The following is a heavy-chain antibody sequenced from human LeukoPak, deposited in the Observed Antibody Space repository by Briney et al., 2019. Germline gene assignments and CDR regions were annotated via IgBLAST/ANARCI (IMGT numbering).Heavy chain of an antibody. CDR2: IYYSGST. V-gene: IGHV4-59*01. CDR1: GGSISSYY. J-gene: IGHJ5*02. CDR3: ARAHLTGYYKGNNWFDP. Sequence: SETLSLTCTVSGGSISSYYWSWIRQPPGKGLEWIGYIYYSGSTNYNPSLKSRVTISVDTSKNQFSLKLSSVTAADTAVYYCARAHLTGYYKGNNWFDPWGQGTLVTVSS. D-gene: IGHD3-9*01.